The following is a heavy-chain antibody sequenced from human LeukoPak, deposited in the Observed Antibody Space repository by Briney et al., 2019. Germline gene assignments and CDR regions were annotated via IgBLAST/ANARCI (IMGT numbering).Heavy chain of an antibody. Sequence: PGGSLRLSCAASGFTFSSYAMSWVRQAPGKGLERVSAISGSGGSTYYADSVKGRFTISRDNSKNTLYLQMNSLRAEDTAVYYCAKDRCSSTSCYPAMDYYYYYYMDVWGKGTTVTVSS. CDR2: ISGSGGST. CDR1: GFTFSSYA. CDR3: AKDRCSSTSCYPAMDYYYYYYMDV. J-gene: IGHJ6*03. V-gene: IGHV3-23*01. D-gene: IGHD2-2*01.